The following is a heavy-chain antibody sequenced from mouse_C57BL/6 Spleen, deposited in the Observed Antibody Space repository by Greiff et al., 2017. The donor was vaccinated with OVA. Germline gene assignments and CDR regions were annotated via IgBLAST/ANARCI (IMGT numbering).Heavy chain of an antibody. Sequence: QVQLQQSGAELVMPGASVKLSCKASGYTFTSYWMHWVKQRPGQGLEWIGEIDPSDSYTNYNQKFKGKSTLTVDKSSSTAYMQRRSLTSEDSAVYYCARDPPEGSSPPLDYWGQGTTLTVSS. D-gene: IGHD1-1*01. J-gene: IGHJ2*01. CDR2: IDPSDSYT. V-gene: IGHV1-69*01. CDR1: GYTFTSYW. CDR3: ARDPPEGSSPPLDY.